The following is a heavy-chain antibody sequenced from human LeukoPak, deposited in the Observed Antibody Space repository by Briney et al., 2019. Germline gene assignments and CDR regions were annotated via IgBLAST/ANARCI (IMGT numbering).Heavy chain of an antibody. D-gene: IGHD6-19*01. CDR3: AKSFASGWYPFGY. CDR1: GFTFSSYA. V-gene: IGHV3-23*01. J-gene: IGHJ4*02. Sequence: GGSLRLSCAASGFTFSSYAMSWVRQAPGKGLEWVSAISGSGGSTYYADSVKGRFTISRDNSKNTVYLQMYSLRVEDTALYYCAKSFASGWYPFGYWGQGTLVTVS. CDR2: ISGSGGST.